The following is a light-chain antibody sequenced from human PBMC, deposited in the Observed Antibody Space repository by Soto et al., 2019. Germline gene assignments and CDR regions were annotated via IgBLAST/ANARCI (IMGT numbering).Light chain of an antibody. V-gene: IGKV3-11*01. CDR2: DAS. Sequence: EIVLTQSPATLSLSPGERATLSCRASQSVSSYLAWYQQKPGQAPRLLIYDASNRATAIPARFSGSESGTDFTLTISSLGPEDFAVYYCQQRSNWPRTFGQVTKLEIK. CDR1: QSVSSY. CDR3: QQRSNWPRT. J-gene: IGKJ2*01.